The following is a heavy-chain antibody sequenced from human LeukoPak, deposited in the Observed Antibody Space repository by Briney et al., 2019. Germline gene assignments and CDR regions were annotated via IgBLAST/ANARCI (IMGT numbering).Heavy chain of an antibody. V-gene: IGHV4-59*12. Sequence: SETLSLTCAVSGGSFSNYYWTWIRQPPGKGLEWIGYIFCRGPTNYNPSLKSRLSISVGASKNQFSLKLSCVTAADTAVYYCAREKMDTLRNHHFDQWGQGTLVTVSS. CDR2: IFCRGPT. J-gene: IGHJ4*02. CDR3: AREKMDTLRNHHFDQ. CDR1: GGSFSNYY. D-gene: IGHD5-18*01.